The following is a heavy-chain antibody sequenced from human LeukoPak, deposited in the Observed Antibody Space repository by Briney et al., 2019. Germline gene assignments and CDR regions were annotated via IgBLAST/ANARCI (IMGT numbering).Heavy chain of an antibody. J-gene: IGHJ4*02. CDR1: GYTFTGYY. V-gene: IGHV1-69*13. Sequence: SVKVSCKASGYTFTGYYMHWVRQAPGQGLEWMGGIIPIFGTANYAQKFQGRVTITADESTSTAYMELSSLRSEDTAVYYCARGRYSGYDALDYWGQGTLVTVSS. CDR3: ARGRYSGYDALDY. CDR2: IIPIFGTA. D-gene: IGHD5-12*01.